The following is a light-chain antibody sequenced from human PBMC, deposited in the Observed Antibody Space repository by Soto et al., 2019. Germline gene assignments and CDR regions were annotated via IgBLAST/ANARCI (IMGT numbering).Light chain of an antibody. V-gene: IGKV3-15*01. J-gene: IGKJ5*01. CDR1: QSVSSN. CDR3: QQYDTWPT. CDR2: GGL. Sequence: EIVLTQSPGTLSLSAGERATLSCTASQSVSSNLAWYQQKPGQAPRLLIYGGLTRATAIPARFSGGGSGTEFTLTISSLQSQDFAVYYCQQYDTWPTFGQGTRLEIK.